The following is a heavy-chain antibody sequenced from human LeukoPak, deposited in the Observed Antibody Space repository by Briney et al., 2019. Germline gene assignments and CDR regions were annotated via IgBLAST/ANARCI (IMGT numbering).Heavy chain of an antibody. CDR1: GYMFTGNY. D-gene: IGHD3-22*01. CDR2: INPNSGGT. V-gene: IGHV1-2*06. Sequence: ASVKVSCKTSGYMFTGNYMHWVRQAPGQGLEWMGRINPNSGGTNYAQKFQGRVTMTRDTSISTAYMELSRLRSDDTAIYYCATDAYYDTSGVYPSDYWGQGTLVTVSS. J-gene: IGHJ4*02. CDR3: ATDAYYDTSGVYPSDY.